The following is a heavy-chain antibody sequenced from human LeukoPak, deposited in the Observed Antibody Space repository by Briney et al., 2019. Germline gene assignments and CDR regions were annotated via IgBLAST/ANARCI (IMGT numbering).Heavy chain of an antibody. Sequence: GGSLRLSCAASGFTFSSYSMNWVRQAPGKGLEWVSRIESNGLTLYADSVRDRFTISRDNGKNTIYLQMNSLRVDDTAIYYCAKAATYFYGSVTYDWFESWGQGTLVTVSS. CDR2: IESNGLT. D-gene: IGHD3-10*01. J-gene: IGHJ5*01. CDR3: AKAATYFYGSVTYDWFES. CDR1: GFTFSSYS. V-gene: IGHV3-74*01.